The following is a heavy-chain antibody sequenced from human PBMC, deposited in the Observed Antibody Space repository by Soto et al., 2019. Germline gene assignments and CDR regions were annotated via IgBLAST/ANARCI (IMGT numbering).Heavy chain of an antibody. D-gene: IGHD3-22*01. CDR2: IIPIFGTA. J-gene: IGHJ5*02. Sequence: SVKVSCKASGGTFSSYAISWVRQAPGQGLEWMGGIIPIFGTANYAQKFQGRVTITADESTSTAYMELSSLRSEDTAVYYCASGPGYYYDSSGHSLNWFDPWGQGTLVTVSS. V-gene: IGHV1-69*13. CDR1: GGTFSSYA. CDR3: ASGPGYYYDSSGHSLNWFDP.